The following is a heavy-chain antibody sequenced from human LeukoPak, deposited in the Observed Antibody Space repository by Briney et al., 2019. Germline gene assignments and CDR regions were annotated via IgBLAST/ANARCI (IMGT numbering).Heavy chain of an antibody. Sequence: PGGSLRLSCAASGFTFSSYEMNWVRQAPGKGLEWVSYISSSGSTIYYADSVKGRFTISRDNSKNTLFLQMNSLRAEDTAVYYCARLGAAADLDSFYGMDVWGHGTTVTVSS. CDR3: ARLGAAADLDSFYGMDV. D-gene: IGHD6-13*01. CDR2: ISSSGSTI. V-gene: IGHV3-48*03. J-gene: IGHJ6*02. CDR1: GFTFSSYE.